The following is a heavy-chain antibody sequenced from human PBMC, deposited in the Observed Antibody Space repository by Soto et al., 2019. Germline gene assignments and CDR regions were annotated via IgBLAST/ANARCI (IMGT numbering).Heavy chain of an antibody. D-gene: IGHD2-15*01. J-gene: IGHJ4*02. Sequence: AEAMSLSRAIGYASISGYSWRWIRAPREKGLERTGVSSHSGSTNYNQTLKSRVTISADTSKNQFSLKLRTVTAEDTAVYYCARSAPRSCSCGSHRYGRDYWSQRTLVPV. V-gene: IGHV4-34*01. CDR2: SSHSGST. CDR3: ARSAPRSCSCGSHRYGRDY. CDR1: YASISGYS.